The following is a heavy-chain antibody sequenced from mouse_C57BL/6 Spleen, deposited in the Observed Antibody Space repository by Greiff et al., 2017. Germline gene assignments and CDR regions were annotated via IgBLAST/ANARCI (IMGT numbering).Heavy chain of an antibody. CDR1: GYTFTSYW. V-gene: IGHV1-64*01. CDR2: IHPNSGST. CDR3: ARSPFYYGSSFFDY. Sequence: VQLQQSGAELVKPGASVKLSCKASGYTFTSYWMHWVKQRPGQGLEWIGMIHPNSGSTNYNEKFKSKATLTVDKSSSTAYMQLSSLTSEDSAVYYCARSPFYYGSSFFDYWGQGTTLTVSS. J-gene: IGHJ2*01. D-gene: IGHD1-1*01.